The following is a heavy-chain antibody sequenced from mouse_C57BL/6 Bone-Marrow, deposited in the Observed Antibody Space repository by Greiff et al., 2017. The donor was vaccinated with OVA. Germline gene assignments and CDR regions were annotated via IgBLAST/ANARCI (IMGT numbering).Heavy chain of an antibody. CDR2: IYPSDSET. J-gene: IGHJ1*03. CDR3: ARLITTVGVV. V-gene: IGHV1-61*01. D-gene: IGHD1-1*01. Sequence: QVQLQQSGAELVRPGSSVKLSCKASGYTFTSYWMDWVKQRPGQGLEWIGNIYPSDSETHYNQKFKDKATLTVDKSSSTAYMQLSSLTSEDSAVYYCARLITTVGVVWGTGTTVTVSS. CDR1: GYTFTSYW.